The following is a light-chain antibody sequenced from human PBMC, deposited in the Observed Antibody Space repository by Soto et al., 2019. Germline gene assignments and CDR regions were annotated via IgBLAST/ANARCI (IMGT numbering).Light chain of an antibody. J-gene: IGLJ1*01. CDR1: SSDVGSDYNY. Sequence: QSALTQPASVSGSPGQSIAISCTGTSSDVGSDYNYVSWYQQHPGKAPKLIVYDVSTRPSGVSNRFSGSKSGTTASLTISGLQAEDEADYYRCSYTSISTYVFGTGTKVTVL. CDR2: DVS. V-gene: IGLV2-14*03. CDR3: CSYTSISTYV.